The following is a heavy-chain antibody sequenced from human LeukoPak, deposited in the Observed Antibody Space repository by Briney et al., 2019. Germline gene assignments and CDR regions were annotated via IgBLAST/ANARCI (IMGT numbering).Heavy chain of an antibody. V-gene: IGHV4-38-2*02. D-gene: IGHD2-2*01. CDR2: IYPNWGA. Sequence: PSQTLSLTYALYGYSINNGYQWAWIRQSPGRGLEGIGNIYPNWGAHYNPSLRSRVVISVDTSNNQFSLRLSSVTVADTAVYYYARDPRWLTPDCTSTSCYENYFDPWGRGTLVTVSS. CDR1: GYSINNGYQ. J-gene: IGHJ5*02. CDR3: ARDPRWLTPDCTSTSCYENYFDP.